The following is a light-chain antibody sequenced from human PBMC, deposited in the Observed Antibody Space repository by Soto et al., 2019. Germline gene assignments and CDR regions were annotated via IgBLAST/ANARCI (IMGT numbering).Light chain of an antibody. V-gene: IGLV1-40*01. Sequence: VLTQPPSVSGAPGQRVTISCTGSSSNIGAGYDVHWYQQLPGTAPKLLIYGNSNRPSGVPDRFSGSKSGTSASLAITGLQAEDEADYYCQSYDSSLSGYVFGTGTKVTVL. CDR2: GNS. J-gene: IGLJ1*01. CDR3: QSYDSSLSGYV. CDR1: SSNIGAGYD.